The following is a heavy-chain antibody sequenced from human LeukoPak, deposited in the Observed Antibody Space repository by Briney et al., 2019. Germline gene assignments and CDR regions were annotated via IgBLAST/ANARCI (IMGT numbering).Heavy chain of an antibody. V-gene: IGHV3-21*01. J-gene: IGHJ6*03. CDR1: GFTFSSYS. Sequence: GGSLRLSCAASGFTFSSYSMNWVRQAPGKGLEWVSSISSSSSYIYYADSVKGRFTISRDNAKNSLYLQMNSLRAEDTAVYYCARWSKITNRYMDVWGKGTTVTVSS. D-gene: IGHD3-3*01. CDR2: ISSSSSYI. CDR3: ARWSKITNRYMDV.